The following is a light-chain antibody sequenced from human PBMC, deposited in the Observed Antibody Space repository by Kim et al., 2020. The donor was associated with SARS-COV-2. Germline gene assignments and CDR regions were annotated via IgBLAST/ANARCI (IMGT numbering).Light chain of an antibody. V-gene: IGLV1-44*01. Sequence: QSALTQPPSASGTPGQRVTVSCSGNISNIGSNTINWYQQLPGTAPKLLMYCNTLRPSGVPDRFSGSKSGTSASLAISGLQSEEEGDYYCAAWDDSLNGYVFGTGTKVTVL. CDR1: ISNIGSNT. CDR2: CNT. J-gene: IGLJ1*01. CDR3: AAWDDSLNGYV.